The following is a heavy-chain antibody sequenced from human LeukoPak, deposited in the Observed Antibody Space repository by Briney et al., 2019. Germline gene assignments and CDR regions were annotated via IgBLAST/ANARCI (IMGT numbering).Heavy chain of an antibody. Sequence: SETLSLTCTVSGGSISSSSYYRGWIRQPPGKGLEWIGSIYYSGGTYYNPSLKSRVTISVDTSKNQFSLKLSSVTAADTAVYYCASRIWFGELSTFDYWGQGTLVTVSS. CDR3: ASRIWFGELSTFDY. CDR1: GGSISSSSYY. V-gene: IGHV4-39*01. CDR2: IYYSGGT. D-gene: IGHD3-10*01. J-gene: IGHJ4*02.